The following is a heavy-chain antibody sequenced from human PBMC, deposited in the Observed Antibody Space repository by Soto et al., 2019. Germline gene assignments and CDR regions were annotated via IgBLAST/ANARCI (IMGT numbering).Heavy chain of an antibody. CDR1: GFTFSDYA. D-gene: IGHD2-15*01. Sequence: EVQLVESGGGLVQPGGSLTLSCAASGFTFSDYAIHWVRQRTGEGLEWVSAIGSDTKTYYSGSVKGRFTITRENGRNLLYLQMNSLRAGDTAVYYCARRYCSGGRCPGIGFDFWGHGTRVNVSS. J-gene: IGHJ4*01. CDR3: ARRYCSGGRCPGIGFDF. V-gene: IGHV3-13*01. CDR2: IGSDTKT.